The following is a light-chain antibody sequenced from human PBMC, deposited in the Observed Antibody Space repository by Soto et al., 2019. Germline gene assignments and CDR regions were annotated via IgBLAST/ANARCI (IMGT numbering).Light chain of an antibody. Sequence: QSALTQPASVSGSPGQSITISCTGTNSDVGAYKFVSWYQHHPGKAPKLVLYDVSNRPSGVSNRFSGSKSGNTASLNISGLQAEDEADYYCSSYTGGSALVVFGGGTQLTVL. CDR3: SSYTGGSALVV. J-gene: IGLJ2*01. V-gene: IGLV2-14*03. CDR1: NSDVGAYKF. CDR2: DVS.